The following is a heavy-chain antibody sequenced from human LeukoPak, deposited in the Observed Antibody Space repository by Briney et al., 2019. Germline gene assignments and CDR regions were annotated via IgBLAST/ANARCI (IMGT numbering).Heavy chain of an antibody. CDR2: ISSSSDYI. CDR3: ARGKTSQNIVTRKTYNWFDP. Sequence: PGGSLRLSCAASGFTFSSYSMDWVRQAPGKGLEWVSSISSSSDYIYYADSVKGRFTISRDNAKNSLYLQMKSLRAEDTAVYYCARGKTSQNIVTRKTYNWFDPWGQGTLVTVSS. J-gene: IGHJ5*02. D-gene: IGHD2/OR15-2a*01. CDR1: GFTFSSYS. V-gene: IGHV3-21*01.